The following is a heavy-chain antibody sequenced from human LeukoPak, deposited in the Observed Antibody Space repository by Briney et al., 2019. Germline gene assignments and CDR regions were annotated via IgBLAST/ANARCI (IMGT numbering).Heavy chain of an antibody. CDR2: ISGSGGST. D-gene: IGHD3-10*01. CDR3: AKDRISAMVRGVTDY. J-gene: IGHJ4*02. CDR1: GFTFSSYG. Sequence: GGSLRLSCAASGFTFSSYGMSWVRQAPGKGLEWVSAISGSGGSTYYADSVKGRFTISRDNSKNALYLQMNSLRAEDTAVYYCAKDRISAMVRGVTDYWGQGTLVTVSS. V-gene: IGHV3-23*01.